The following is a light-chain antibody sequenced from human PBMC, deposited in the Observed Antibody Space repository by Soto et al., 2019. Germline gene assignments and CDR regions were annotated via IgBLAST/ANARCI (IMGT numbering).Light chain of an antibody. CDR1: QSISSW. V-gene: IGKV1-5*01. J-gene: IGKJ3*01. CDR3: QQYNSYSRGT. CDR2: DAS. Sequence: DTQMTQSPSTLSASVGDRVTITCRASQSISSWLAWYQQKPGKTPRLLIYDASTLESGVPSRFSGSGSGTEFTLTISSLQPDDFATYYCQQYNSYSRGTFGPGTKVDIK.